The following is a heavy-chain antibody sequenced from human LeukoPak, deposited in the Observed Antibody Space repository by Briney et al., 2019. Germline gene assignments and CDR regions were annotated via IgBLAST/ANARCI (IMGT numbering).Heavy chain of an antibody. V-gene: IGHV3-15*01. J-gene: IGHJ4*02. Sequence: PGGSLRLSCAASGLTLSDAWMSWVRQAPGEGLEWAGGIKSKTDGGTTDHPAPVQGTFTMTSEDSKKPLYLELNSLKTAEKAVFYRTAYVCSGGRCYYFDIWGQGTPVTVSS. CDR3: TAYVCSGGRCYYFDI. CDR1: GLTLSDAW. CDR2: IKSKTDGGTT. D-gene: IGHD2-15*01.